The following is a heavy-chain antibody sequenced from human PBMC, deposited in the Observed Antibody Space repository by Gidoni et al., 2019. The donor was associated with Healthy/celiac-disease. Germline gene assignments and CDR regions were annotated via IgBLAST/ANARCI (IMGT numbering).Heavy chain of an antibody. D-gene: IGHD3-9*01. V-gene: IGHV4-61*02. CDR3: ARGYYDILSGYDDAFDI. CDR2: IYSSGST. CDR1: GGSINSGSYY. Sequence: QVQLEESGPGLVKPSPTLSLPCTVSGGSINSGSYYWSWIRQPAGKGMEWIGRIYSSGSTNYNPYLKSRVTISVDTARNQFSLKLNSVTAADTAVYYCARGYYDILSGYDDAFDIWGQGTMVTVSS. J-gene: IGHJ3*02.